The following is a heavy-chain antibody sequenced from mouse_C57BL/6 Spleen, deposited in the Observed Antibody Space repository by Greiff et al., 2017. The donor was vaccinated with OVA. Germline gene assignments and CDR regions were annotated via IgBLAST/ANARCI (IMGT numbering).Heavy chain of an antibody. CDR1: GFSLTSYG. J-gene: IGHJ2*01. CDR2: IWSDGST. Sequence: VQVVESGPGLVAPSQSLSITCTVLGFSLTSYGVHWVRQPPGKGLEWLVVIWSDGSTTYNSALKSRLSISKDNSKSQVFLKMNSLQTDDTAMYYCARGGPYGNYLDYWGQGTTLTVSS. V-gene: IGHV2-6*03. CDR3: ARGGPYGNYLDY. D-gene: IGHD2-1*01.